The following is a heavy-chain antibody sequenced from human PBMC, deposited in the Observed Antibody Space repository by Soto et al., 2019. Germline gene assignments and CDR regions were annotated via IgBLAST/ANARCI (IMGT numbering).Heavy chain of an antibody. CDR2: ISAESTHI. CDR3: ARVASVISLDS. J-gene: IGHJ4*02. CDR1: GFTFSRFA. V-gene: IGHV3-21*01. Sequence: GGSLRLSCAASGFTFSRFALTWVRQAPGKGLEWASSISAESTHIYYADSVKGRFTISRDNAENSLYLHMNTLRADDTAVYYCARVASVISLDSWGQGTRVTVSS. D-gene: IGHD2-21*01.